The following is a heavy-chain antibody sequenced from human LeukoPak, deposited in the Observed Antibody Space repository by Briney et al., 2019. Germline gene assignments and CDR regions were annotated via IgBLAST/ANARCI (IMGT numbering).Heavy chain of an antibody. CDR1: GFTFSSYA. D-gene: IGHD2-15*01. V-gene: IGHV3-23*01. CDR2: ISGSGGST. CDR3: ARLGTRMVAATINPFDC. J-gene: IGHJ4*02. Sequence: PGGSLRLSCAASGFTFSSYAMSWVRQAPGKGLEWVSAISGSGGSTYYADSVKGRFTISRDNSKNTLYLQMNSLRAEDTAVHYCARLGTRMVAATINPFDCWGQGTLVTVSS.